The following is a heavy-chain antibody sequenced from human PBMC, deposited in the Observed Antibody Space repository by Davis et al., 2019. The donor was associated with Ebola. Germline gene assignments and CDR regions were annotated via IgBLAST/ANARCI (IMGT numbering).Heavy chain of an antibody. V-gene: IGHV3-7*01. J-gene: IGHJ4*02. Sequence: GGSLRLSCAASGFTFSSYWMSWVRQAPGKGLEWVANIKQDGSEKYYADSVKGRFTISRDISRNTLYLQMNSLWAEDTAVYFCARDHSSNYYGLDFWGQGTLVTVSS. CDR2: IKQDGSEK. CDR3: ARDHSSNYYGLDF. CDR1: GFTFSSYW. D-gene: IGHD4-11*01.